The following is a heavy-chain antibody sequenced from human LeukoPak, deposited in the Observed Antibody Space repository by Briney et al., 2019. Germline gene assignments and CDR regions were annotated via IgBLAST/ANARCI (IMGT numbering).Heavy chain of an antibody. D-gene: IGHD2-15*01. Sequence: SETLSLTCAVYGGSFSGYYWSWIRQPPGKGLEWIGEINHSGSTNYNPSPKSRVTITVDTSKNQFSLKLSSVTAADTAVYYCARGGDIVVVVAATGAFDIWGQGTMVTVSS. CDR1: GGSFSGYY. CDR2: INHSGST. CDR3: ARGGDIVVVVAATGAFDI. J-gene: IGHJ3*02. V-gene: IGHV4-34*01.